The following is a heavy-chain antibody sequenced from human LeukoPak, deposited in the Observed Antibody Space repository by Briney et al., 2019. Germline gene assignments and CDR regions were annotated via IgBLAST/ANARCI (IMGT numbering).Heavy chain of an antibody. D-gene: IGHD3-10*01. CDR1: GYTVSSNY. CDR3: ARDLGLMTMVRRAHDAFDI. V-gene: IGHV3-66*01. J-gene: IGHJ3*02. Sequence: PVGSLRLSCTASGYTVSSNYMSWVRQAPGKGLEWVSVIYSGSSTYSADSMKGRFTISRDNSKNTSYLQMKSLMAEDTAVYYCARDLGLMTMVRRAHDAFDICGQGTMVTVSS. CDR2: IYSGSST.